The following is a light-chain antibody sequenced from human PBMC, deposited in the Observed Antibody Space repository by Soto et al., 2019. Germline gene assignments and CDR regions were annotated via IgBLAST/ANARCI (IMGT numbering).Light chain of an antibody. CDR2: DAS. CDR3: QQFDTFPLT. Sequence: ALQVTQSPPSLSASVGDRVTITCRASQDISSALAWYQQRPGKSPKLLIYDASTLETGVPSRFSGSGSGTDFTLRISSLQPEDFATYYCQQFDTFPLTCGGGTKVDI. V-gene: IGKV1-13*02. CDR1: QDISSA. J-gene: IGKJ4*01.